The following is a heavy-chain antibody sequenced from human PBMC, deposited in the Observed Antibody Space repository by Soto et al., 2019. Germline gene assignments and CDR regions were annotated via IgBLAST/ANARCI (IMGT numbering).Heavy chain of an antibody. CDR2: INPDNGNT. J-gene: IGHJ3*02. CDR3: AGSPGYPPAYAFDI. Sequence: GASVKVSCKASGYTFTRSGISWVRQAPGQGLEWLGWINPDNGNTNYAQHLQGRVSLTTDTSTSTAYMDLRSLRSDDTAVYYCAGSPGYPPAYAFDIWGQGTMVTVSS. V-gene: IGHV1-18*01. CDR1: GYTFTRSG. D-gene: IGHD2-15*01.